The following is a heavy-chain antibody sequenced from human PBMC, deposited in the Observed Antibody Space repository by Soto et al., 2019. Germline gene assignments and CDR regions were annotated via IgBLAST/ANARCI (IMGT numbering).Heavy chain of an antibody. Sequence: GGSLRLSCAASGFTFDDYGMSWVRQAPGKGLEWVSGINWNGGSTGYADSVKGRFTISRDNAKNSLYLQMNSLRAEDTALYHCARGGMSTMVRGVIVPPRDYYYYMDVWGKGTTVTVSS. J-gene: IGHJ6*03. CDR3: ARGGMSTMVRGVIVPPRDYYYYMDV. V-gene: IGHV3-20*01. D-gene: IGHD3-10*01. CDR1: GFTFDDYG. CDR2: INWNGGST.